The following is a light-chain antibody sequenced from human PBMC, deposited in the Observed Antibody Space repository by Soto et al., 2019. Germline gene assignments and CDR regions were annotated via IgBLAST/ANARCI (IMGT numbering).Light chain of an antibody. CDR2: GAS. CDR1: QSVSSN. CDR3: SGGT. Sequence: EIVMTQSPATLSVSPGERATLPCRASQSVSSNLAWYQQKPGQAPRLLIYGASTRATGIPARFSGSGSGTEFTLTISSLQSEDFAVYYCSGGTFGQGTKLEIK. V-gene: IGKV3-15*01. J-gene: IGKJ2*02.